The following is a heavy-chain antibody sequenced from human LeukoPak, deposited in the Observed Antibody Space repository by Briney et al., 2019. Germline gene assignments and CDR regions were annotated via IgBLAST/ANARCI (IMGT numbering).Heavy chain of an antibody. D-gene: IGHD2-21*02. V-gene: IGHV3-23*01. Sequence: GGSLRLSCAASGFTFRSYAMSWVRQAPGKGLDWVSTVGGGGGDTYYADSVKGRFTISRDNAKNSLCLQMNSLRDEDTAVYYCARENIVVVTAIRDAFDIWGQGTMVTVSS. CDR1: GFTFRSYA. CDR2: VGGGGGDT. CDR3: ARENIVVVTAIRDAFDI. J-gene: IGHJ3*02.